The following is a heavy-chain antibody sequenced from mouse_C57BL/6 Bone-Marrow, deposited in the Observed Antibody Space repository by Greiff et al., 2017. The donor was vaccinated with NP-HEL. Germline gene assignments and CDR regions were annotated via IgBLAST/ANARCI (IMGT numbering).Heavy chain of an antibody. D-gene: IGHD2-3*01. CDR3: ARFYDGYYWFAY. V-gene: IGHV1-42*01. CDR1: GYSFTGYY. CDR2: INPSTGGT. J-gene: IGHJ3*01. Sequence: VQLQQSGPELVKPGASVKISCKASGYSFTGYYMNWVKQSPEKSLEWIGEINPSTGGTTYNQKFKAKATLTVDNSSSTAYMQLKSLTSEDSAVYYCARFYDGYYWFAYWGQGTLVTVSA.